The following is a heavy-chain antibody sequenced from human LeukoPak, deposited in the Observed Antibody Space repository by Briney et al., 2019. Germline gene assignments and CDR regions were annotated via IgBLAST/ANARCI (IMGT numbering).Heavy chain of an antibody. CDR1: GFTFRSYW. V-gene: IGHV3-7*01. D-gene: IGHD4/OR15-4a*01. CDR2: MKDDGSAE. J-gene: IGHJ4*02. CDR3: ARDTPGYGAYEN. Sequence: PGGSLRLSCGASGFTFRSYWMTWVRQAPGKGLEWVGNMKDDGSAEYYVDSVKGRFTISRDNAENSLYLQMNNLRVEDTALYYCARDTPGYGAYENWGQGTRVTVSS.